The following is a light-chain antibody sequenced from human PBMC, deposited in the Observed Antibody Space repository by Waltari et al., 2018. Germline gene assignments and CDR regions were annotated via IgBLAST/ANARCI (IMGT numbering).Light chain of an antibody. CDR2: EDN. V-gene: IGLV6-57*04. CDR3: QSYDYYNQAIV. J-gene: IGLJ3*02. Sequence: NFILTQPHSVSESPGKTVTISCTRSSGRIAGNYVQWYQQRPGSAPNIVIYEDNRRPSGVPDRSSGSIDISSNSASLTISGLKTEDEAYSYCQSYDYYNQAIVFGGGTKLTVL. CDR1: SGRIAGNY.